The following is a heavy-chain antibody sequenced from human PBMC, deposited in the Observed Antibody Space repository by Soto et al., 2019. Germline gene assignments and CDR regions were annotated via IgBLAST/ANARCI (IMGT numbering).Heavy chain of an antibody. V-gene: IGHV1-46*01. D-gene: IGHD3-3*01. J-gene: IGHJ3*02. Sequence: VQMVQSGAEVRRPGASVKISCKASGYSFTNYYIHWVRQAPGQGLEWMGTVNPSDGNTVYAQNFPGRVTMTRDTSANTVYMDLTGLRSEDAAVYFCARDRLDSRSGYDAFDIWGQGTMVNVSS. CDR1: GYSFTNYY. CDR3: ARDRLDSRSGYDAFDI. CDR2: VNPSDGNT.